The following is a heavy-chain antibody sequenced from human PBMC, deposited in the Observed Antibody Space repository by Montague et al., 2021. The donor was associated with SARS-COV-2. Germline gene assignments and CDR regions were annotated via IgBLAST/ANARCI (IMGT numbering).Heavy chain of an antibody. J-gene: IGHJ4*02. CDR3: ARVISRQNNIVVVGLYYFDY. CDR2: IYYSGST. CDR1: GGSISSSSYY. V-gene: IGHV4-39*07. Sequence: ETLSLTCTVSGGSISSSSYYWGWIRQPPGKGLEWIGSIYYSGSTYYXPSLKSRVTISVDTSKNQFSLKLSSVTAADTAVYYCARVISRQNNIVVVGLYYFDYWGQGTLVTVSS. D-gene: IGHD2-15*01.